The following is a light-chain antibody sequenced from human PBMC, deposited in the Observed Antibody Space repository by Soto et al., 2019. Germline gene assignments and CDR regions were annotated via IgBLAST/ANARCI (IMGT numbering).Light chain of an antibody. CDR2: AAS. V-gene: IGKV1-9*01. Sequence: DLQLTQSPSFLSASVGDRVTITCRASQGISSYLAWYQQKPGTAPKLLIYAASTLQRGVPSRFSGSGSGTEFTLTISSLQPEDFATYYCQQCNSYPYTFGQGTKLEI. CDR3: QQCNSYPYT. J-gene: IGKJ2*01. CDR1: QGISSY.